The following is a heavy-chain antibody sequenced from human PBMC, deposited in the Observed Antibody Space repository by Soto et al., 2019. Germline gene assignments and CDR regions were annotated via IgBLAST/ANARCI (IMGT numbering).Heavy chain of an antibody. CDR3: AKDGGREGYFGNWFDP. CDR1: GYTFTSYG. D-gene: IGHD2-15*01. J-gene: IGHJ5*02. Sequence: ASVKVSCKASGYTFTSYGISWVRQAPGQGLEWMGRIIPNNGNRNYAQKFQGRVTMTADDSTTTAYMELSSLRSDDTAVYYCAKDGGREGYFGNWFDPWGQGTLVTVSS. CDR2: IIPNNGNR. V-gene: IGHV1-18*01.